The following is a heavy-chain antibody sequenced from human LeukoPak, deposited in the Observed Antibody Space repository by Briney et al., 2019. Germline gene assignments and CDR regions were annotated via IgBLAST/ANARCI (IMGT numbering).Heavy chain of an antibody. J-gene: IGHJ4*02. CDR1: GFTFGDYD. CDR3: ARDNTGSYEY. CDR2: IRADGATT. D-gene: IGHD1-26*01. V-gene: IGHV3-43*02. Sequence: GGSLRLSCAASGFTFGDYDMHWVRQAPGKGLEWVSLIRADGATTRYTDSVKGRFTISRDNSRDSLYLQMNSLRTEDTALYYCARDNTGSYEYWGQGTLVTVSP.